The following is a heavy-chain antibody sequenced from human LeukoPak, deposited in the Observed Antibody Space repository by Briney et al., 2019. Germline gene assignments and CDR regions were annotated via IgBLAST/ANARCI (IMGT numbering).Heavy chain of an antibody. CDR3: ARVRSPRYFDY. Sequence: GGSLRLSCAASGFTFNNYAMTWVRQAPGKGLEWVSSISASGVMTYYADSVKGRFTISRDNAKNSLYLQMNSLRAEDTAVYYCARVRSPRYFDYWGQGTLVTVSS. J-gene: IGHJ4*02. V-gene: IGHV3-23*01. CDR1: GFTFNNYA. CDR2: ISASGVMT.